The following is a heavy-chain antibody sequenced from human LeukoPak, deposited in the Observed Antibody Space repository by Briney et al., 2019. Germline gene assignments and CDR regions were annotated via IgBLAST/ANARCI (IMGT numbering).Heavy chain of an antibody. CDR1: GFTFSSYA. V-gene: IGHV3-30-3*02. CDR3: AKLRRESDYFDY. CDR2: ISYDGSNK. Sequence: GGSLRLSCAASGFTFSSYAMHWVRQAPGKGLEWVAVISYDGSNKYYADSVKGRFTISRDNSKNTLYLQMNSLRAEDTAVYYCAKLRRESDYFDYWGQGTLVTVSS. J-gene: IGHJ4*02. D-gene: IGHD2/OR15-2a*01.